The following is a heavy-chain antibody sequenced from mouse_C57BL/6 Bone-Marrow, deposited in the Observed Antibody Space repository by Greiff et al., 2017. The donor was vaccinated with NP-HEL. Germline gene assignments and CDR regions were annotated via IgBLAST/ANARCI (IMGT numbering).Heavy chain of an antibody. D-gene: IGHD1-1*01. CDR2: ISNGGGST. J-gene: IGHJ2*01. CDR3: ARGYYGSSTEYFDY. V-gene: IGHV5-12*01. CDR1: GFTFSDYY. Sequence: EVQLVESGGGLVQPGGSLKLSCAASGFTFSDYYMYWVRQTPEKRLEWVAYISNGGGSTYYPDTVKGRFTISRDNAKNTLYLQMSRLKSEDTAMYYCARGYYGSSTEYFDYWGQGTTLTVSS.